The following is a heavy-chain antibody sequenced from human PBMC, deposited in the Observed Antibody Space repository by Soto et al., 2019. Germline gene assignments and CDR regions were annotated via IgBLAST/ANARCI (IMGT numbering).Heavy chain of an antibody. Sequence: PSETLSLTCTVSGGSISSYYWSWIRQPPGKGLEWIGYIYYSGSTNYNPSLKSRVTISVDTSKNQFSLKLSSVTAADTAVYYCARLGCSGGSCYSVGYWYFDLLGRGTL. V-gene: IGHV4-59*01. D-gene: IGHD2-15*01. J-gene: IGHJ2*01. CDR3: ARLGCSGGSCYSVGYWYFDL. CDR2: IYYSGST. CDR1: GGSISSYY.